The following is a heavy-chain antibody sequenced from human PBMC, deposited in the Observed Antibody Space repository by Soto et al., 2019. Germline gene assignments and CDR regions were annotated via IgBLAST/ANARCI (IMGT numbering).Heavy chain of an antibody. J-gene: IGHJ6*02. CDR1: GGSISGYF. Sequence: PSETLSLTCTVSGGSISGYFWSWIRQPPGKGLEWIGYIYYSGSTNYNPSLKSRVTISVDTSKNQFSLKLSSVTAADTAVYYCARGAWFGELSYYGMDVWGQGTTVTVSS. D-gene: IGHD3-10*01. CDR2: IYYSGST. CDR3: ARGAWFGELSYYGMDV. V-gene: IGHV4-59*01.